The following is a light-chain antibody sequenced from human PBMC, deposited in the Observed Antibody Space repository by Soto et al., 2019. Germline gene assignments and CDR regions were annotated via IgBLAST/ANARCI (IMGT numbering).Light chain of an antibody. Sequence: SYELTQPPSVSVSPGQTARITCSGDALPTQYAYWYQQKPGQAPVLVIYKDSERPSGIPDRFSGSSSGTTVTLTISGVQAEDEADYYCQSADSSDTYVVFGGGTKVTVL. CDR3: QSADSSDTYVV. CDR1: ALPTQY. V-gene: IGLV3-25*02. CDR2: KDS. J-gene: IGLJ2*01.